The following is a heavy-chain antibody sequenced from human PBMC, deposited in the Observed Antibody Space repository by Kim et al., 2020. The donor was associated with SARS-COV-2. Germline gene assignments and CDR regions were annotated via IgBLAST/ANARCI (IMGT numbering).Heavy chain of an antibody. Sequence: ASVKVSCKASGYTFTSYAMHWVRQAPGQRLEWMGWINAGNGNTKYSQKFQGRVTITRDTSASTAYMELSSLRSEDTAVYYCARTESKYGSGSYPYYFDYWGQGTLVTVSS. CDR1: GYTFTSYA. V-gene: IGHV1-3*01. CDR2: INAGNGNT. D-gene: IGHD3-10*01. J-gene: IGHJ4*02. CDR3: ARTESKYGSGSYPYYFDY.